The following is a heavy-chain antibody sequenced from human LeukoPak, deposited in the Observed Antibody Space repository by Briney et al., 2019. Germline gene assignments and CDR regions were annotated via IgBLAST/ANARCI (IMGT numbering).Heavy chain of an antibody. CDR1: GFTVSSNY. V-gene: IGHV3-66*01. CDR2: LYSGGNT. J-gene: IGHJ5*02. CDR3: ARNNWFDP. Sequence: GGSLRLSCAASGFTVSSNYMSWVRQAPGKGLEWVSVLYSGGNTFYADSVKGRFTISRGNSKNTLYLQMNSLRAEDTAVYYCARNNWFDPWGQGTLVTVSS.